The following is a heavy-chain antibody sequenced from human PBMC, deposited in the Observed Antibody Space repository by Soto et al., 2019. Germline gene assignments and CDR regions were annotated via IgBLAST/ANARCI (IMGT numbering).Heavy chain of an antibody. D-gene: IGHD3-10*01. J-gene: IGHJ4*02. V-gene: IGHV3-21*01. Sequence: EVQLVESGGGLVKPGGSPRLSCAASGFTFSSCSMNWVRQAPGKGLEWVSSISSSSSYIYYADSVKGRFTISRDNAKNSLYLQMNSLRAEDTAVYYCATVGDGYKEFDYLGQGTQVTVSS. CDR2: ISSSSSYI. CDR1: GFTFSSCS. CDR3: ATVGDGYKEFDY.